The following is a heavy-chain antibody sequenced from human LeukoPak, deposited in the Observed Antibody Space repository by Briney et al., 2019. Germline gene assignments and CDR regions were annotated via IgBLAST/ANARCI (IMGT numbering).Heavy chain of an antibody. V-gene: IGHV4-34*01. CDR1: GGSIRSNY. Sequence: SETLSLTCTVSGGSIRSNYWSWIRQPPGKGLEWIGEINHSGSTNYNPSLKSRVTISVDTSKNQFSLKLSSVTAADTAVYYCARGHPPFSYYYDSSGYYYYFDYWGQGTLVTVSS. CDR2: INHSGST. D-gene: IGHD3-22*01. CDR3: ARGHPPFSYYYDSSGYYYYFDY. J-gene: IGHJ4*02.